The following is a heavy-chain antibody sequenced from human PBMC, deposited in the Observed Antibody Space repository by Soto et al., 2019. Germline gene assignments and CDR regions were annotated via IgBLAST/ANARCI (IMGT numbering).Heavy chain of an antibody. Sequence: SETLSLTCTVSGGSISSGGYYWSWIRQHPGKGLEWIGYIYYSGSTYYNPSLKSRVTISVDTSKNQFSLKLSSVTAADTAVYYCARLGGSGSYPGYYYGMDVWGQGTTVTVSS. CDR1: GGSISSGGYY. V-gene: IGHV4-31*03. CDR2: IYYSGST. D-gene: IGHD3-10*01. CDR3: ARLGGSGSYPGYYYGMDV. J-gene: IGHJ6*02.